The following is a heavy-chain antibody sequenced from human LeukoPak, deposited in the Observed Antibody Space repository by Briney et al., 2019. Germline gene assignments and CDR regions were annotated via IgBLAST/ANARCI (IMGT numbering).Heavy chain of an antibody. CDR3: ARRTSSGSYRYY. D-gene: IGHD1-26*01. Sequence: PSETLSLTCTVSGGSISSSSYYWGWIRQPPGKGLEWIGSIYYSGSTYYNPSLKSRVTISVDTSKNQFSLKLSSVTAADTAVYYCARRTSSGSYRYYWGQGTLVTVSS. J-gene: IGHJ4*02. V-gene: IGHV4-39*01. CDR1: GGSISSSSYY. CDR2: IYYSGST.